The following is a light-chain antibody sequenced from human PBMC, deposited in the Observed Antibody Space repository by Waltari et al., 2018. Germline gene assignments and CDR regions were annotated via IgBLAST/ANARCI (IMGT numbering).Light chain of an antibody. CDR1: QSVNSHS. CDR3: QRYGSSPL. CDR2: GAS. J-gene: IGKJ2*01. Sequence: EIVLTQSPGTLSLSPGERATLSCRASQSVNSHSLAWYQQKPGQAPRLLIYGASTRATGIPDRFSGSGSGTDFTLTISRLEPEDFAVYYCQRYGSSPLFGQGTKLDIK. V-gene: IGKV3-20*01.